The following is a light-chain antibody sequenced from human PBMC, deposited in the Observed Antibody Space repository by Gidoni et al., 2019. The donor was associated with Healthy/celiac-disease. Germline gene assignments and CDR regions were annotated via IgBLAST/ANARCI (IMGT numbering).Light chain of an antibody. J-gene: IGKJ3*01. CDR1: QSISSY. CDR2: AAS. CDR3: QQSYSTPFG. V-gene: IGKV1-39*01. Sequence: DIQITQSPSSLSASVGDRVTITCRASQSISSYLNWYQQKPGKAPKLLIYAASSLQSGVPSRFSGSGSGTDFTLTISSLQPEDFATYYCQQSYSTPFGFGPGTKVDIK.